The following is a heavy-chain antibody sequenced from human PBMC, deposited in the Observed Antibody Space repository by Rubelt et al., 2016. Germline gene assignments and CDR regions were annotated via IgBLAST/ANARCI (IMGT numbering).Heavy chain of an antibody. CDR2: INHSGST. J-gene: IGHJ3*02. Sequence: QVQLQQWGAGLLKPSETLSLTCAVYGGSFSGYYWSWIRQPPGKGLEWIGAINHSGSTNYNPSLKSRVTISVDTSKNQFSLKLSSGTAADTAVYYCASGSSEWLMDAFDIWGQGTMVTVSS. V-gene: IGHV4-34*01. D-gene: IGHD6-19*01. CDR3: ASGSSEWLMDAFDI. CDR1: GGSFSGYY.